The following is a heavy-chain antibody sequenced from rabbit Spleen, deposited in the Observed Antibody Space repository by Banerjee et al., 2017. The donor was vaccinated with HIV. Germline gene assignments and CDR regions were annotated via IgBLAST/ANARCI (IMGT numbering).Heavy chain of an antibody. J-gene: IGHJ4*01. CDR2: SYAGSSGST. V-gene: IGHV1S40*01. D-gene: IGHD1-1*01. CDR3: ARDTRDPAHGGYGVGGFDL. CDR1: GFSFTSGYD. Sequence: QSLEESGGGLVKPGASLTLTCTASGFSFTSGYDMCWVRQAPGKGLEWIACSYAGSSGSTYSAIWAKGRFTISKTSSTTVTLQMTSLTAADTATYFCARDTRDPAHGGYGVGGFDLWGPGTLVTVS.